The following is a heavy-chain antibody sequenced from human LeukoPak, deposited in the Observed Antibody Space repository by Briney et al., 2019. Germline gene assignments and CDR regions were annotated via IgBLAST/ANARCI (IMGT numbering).Heavy chain of an antibody. CDR2: IYYSGST. D-gene: IGHD2/OR15-2a*01. J-gene: IGHJ4*02. Sequence: SETLSLTCTVSGGSISRSSYFWGWIRQPPGKGLEWIGSIYYSGSTYYNPSLQSRLTMSVDFSENHISLKLTSVTAADTAVYYCAREGGPFRPLDYSGQGPLDTVSS. CDR3: AREGGPFRPLDY. CDR1: GGSISRSSYF. V-gene: IGHV4-39*07.